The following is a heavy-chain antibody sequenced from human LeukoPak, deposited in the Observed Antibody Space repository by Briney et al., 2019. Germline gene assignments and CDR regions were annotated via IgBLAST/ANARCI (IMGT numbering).Heavy chain of an antibody. CDR1: GYTFTSYG. J-gene: IGHJ4*02. CDR3: ARIYSSSSLGASLDY. D-gene: IGHD6-6*01. Sequence: ASEKVSCKASGYTFTSYGISWVRQAPGQGLEWMGWIGAYNGNTNYAQKLQGRVTMTTDTSTSTAYMELRSLRSDDTAVYYCARIYSSSSLGASLDYWGQGTLVTVSS. V-gene: IGHV1-18*01. CDR2: IGAYNGNT.